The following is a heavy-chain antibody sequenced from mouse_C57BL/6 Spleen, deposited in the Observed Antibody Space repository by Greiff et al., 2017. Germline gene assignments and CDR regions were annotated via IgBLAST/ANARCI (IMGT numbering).Heavy chain of an antibody. CDR2: IKPNNGGT. J-gene: IGHJ1*03. CDR3: ARGYV. V-gene: IGHV1-18*01. CDR1: GYTFTNYN. Sequence: EVQLQQSGPELVKPGASVKISCKASGYTFTNYNMDWVKQSHGKSLAWIGDIKPNNGGTIYNQKFKGKATLTVDKSSSTAYIELSSLTAEDTAVYYCARGYVWGTGTTVTVSS.